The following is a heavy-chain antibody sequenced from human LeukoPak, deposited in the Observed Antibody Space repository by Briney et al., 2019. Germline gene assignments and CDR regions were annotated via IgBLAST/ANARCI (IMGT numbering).Heavy chain of an antibody. D-gene: IGHD3-16*01. V-gene: IGHV3-23*01. CDR3: AKGIGDLYYTLDV. CDR1: GLSFTNYA. Sequence: GGSLRLSCAASGLSFTNYAVNWVRQAPGKGLEWVSVISGSGTNIYYADSVRGRFTISRDNSGNTVFLQMNSLRAEDAAVYYCAKGIGDLYYTLDVWGQGTTVSVSS. CDR2: ISGSGTNI. J-gene: IGHJ6*02.